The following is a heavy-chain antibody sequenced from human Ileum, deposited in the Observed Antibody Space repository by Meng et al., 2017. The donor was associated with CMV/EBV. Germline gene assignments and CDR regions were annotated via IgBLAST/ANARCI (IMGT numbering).Heavy chain of an antibody. CDR1: GFTFSNDA. D-gene: IGHD2-2*01. J-gene: IGHJ5*02. CDR2: IDCRSGTI. V-gene: IGHV3-23*01. Sequence: GFTFSNDAMNWLRQAPGKGLEWVSAIDCRSGTIYYADSVRGQFTISRDNSRNTLYLQMNSLRVEDTAIYYCAKPLVVEPFKDRWFDPWGQGTLVTVSS. CDR3: AKPLVVEPFKDRWFDP.